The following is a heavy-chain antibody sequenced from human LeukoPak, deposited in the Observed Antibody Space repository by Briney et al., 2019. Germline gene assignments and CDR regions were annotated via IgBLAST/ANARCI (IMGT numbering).Heavy chain of an antibody. CDR3: AKGSMIVWDAFDI. J-gene: IGHJ3*02. CDR1: GFIFSNYD. Sequence: PGGSLRLSCAASGFIFSNYDMHWVRQAPGKGLEGVAVISHDGRNKYYGDSVKGRFTVSRDNSKNTLYLQMNSLRAEDTAVYYCAKGSMIVWDAFDIWGQGTMVTVSS. CDR2: ISHDGRNK. V-gene: IGHV3-30*18. D-gene: IGHD3-22*01.